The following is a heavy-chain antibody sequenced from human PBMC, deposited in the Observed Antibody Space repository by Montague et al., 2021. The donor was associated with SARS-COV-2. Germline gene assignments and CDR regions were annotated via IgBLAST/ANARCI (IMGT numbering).Heavy chain of an antibody. D-gene: IGHD1-14*01. CDR3: ARHARRSTEWLDP. CDR1: GGSFSGYY. Sequence: SETPSLTCAVYGGSFSGYYWSWIRQPPGKGLEWIGEINHSGSINYNPSLKSRVTISVDTSKNQFSLKLSSLTAADTAVYYCARHARRSTEWLDPWGQGTLVPVSS. CDR2: INHSGSI. V-gene: IGHV4-34*01. J-gene: IGHJ5*02.